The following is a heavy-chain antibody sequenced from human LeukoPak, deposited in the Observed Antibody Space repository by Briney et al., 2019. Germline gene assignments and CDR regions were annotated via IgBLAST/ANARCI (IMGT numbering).Heavy chain of an antibody. D-gene: IGHD1-14*01. CDR1: GFPFNSFW. Sequence: GGSLRLSCAAPGFPFNSFWMHWVRQAPGKGLVWVSDMNEYSTTIRYADSVKGRFTISRDNAKSILYLQVNNLRAEDTAMYFCARGGVNPVDHWGQGTLVTVSS. CDR3: ARGGVNPVDH. CDR2: MNEYSTTI. J-gene: IGHJ4*02. V-gene: IGHV3-74*01.